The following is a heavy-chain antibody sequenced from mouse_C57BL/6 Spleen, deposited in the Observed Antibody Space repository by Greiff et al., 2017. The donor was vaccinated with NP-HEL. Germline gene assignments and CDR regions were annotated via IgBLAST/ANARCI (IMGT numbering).Heavy chain of an antibody. V-gene: IGHV14-2*01. CDR3: ARSSYYGSSYPYYYAMDY. J-gene: IGHJ4*01. CDR1: GFNIKDYY. Sequence: VQLQQSGAELVKPGASVKLSCTASGFNIKDYYMHWVKQRTEQGLEWIGRIDPEDGETKYAPKFQGKATITADTSSKTAYLQLSSLTSEDTAVYYCARSSYYGSSYPYYYAMDYWGQGTSVTVSS. CDR2: IDPEDGET. D-gene: IGHD1-1*01.